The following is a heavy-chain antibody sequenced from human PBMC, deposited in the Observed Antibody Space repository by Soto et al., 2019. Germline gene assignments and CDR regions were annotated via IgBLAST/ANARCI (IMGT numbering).Heavy chain of an antibody. CDR1: GGTFISYS. CDR3: AGGVWRGYSEYYYGMDV. Sequence: QVQLVQSGAEMKKPGSSVTVSCKVFGGTFISYSFSWVRQAPGQGPEWMGGIIPIFGTPNYGQKIQGRVMITADGYTSTAYMELSSLRSGDKAVYYCAGGVWRGYSEYYYGMDVWGQGTTVTVSS. D-gene: IGHD3-3*01. J-gene: IGHJ6*02. V-gene: IGHV1-69*01. CDR2: IIPIFGTP.